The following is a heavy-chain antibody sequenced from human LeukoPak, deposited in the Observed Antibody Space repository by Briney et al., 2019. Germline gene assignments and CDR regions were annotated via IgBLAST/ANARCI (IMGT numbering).Heavy chain of an antibody. D-gene: IGHD3-22*01. V-gene: IGHV3-74*01. Sequence: SGGSLRLSCVASGFTFSSYWMHWVRQAPGKGLVWVSRIKSDGSTNYADSVKGRFTISRDNAQNTVSLQMNSLRAEDTGAYFCARAPSEIGGYYPEYFRHWGQGTLVTVSS. CDR1: GFTFSSYW. CDR2: IKSDGST. J-gene: IGHJ1*01. CDR3: ARAPSEIGGYYPEYFRH.